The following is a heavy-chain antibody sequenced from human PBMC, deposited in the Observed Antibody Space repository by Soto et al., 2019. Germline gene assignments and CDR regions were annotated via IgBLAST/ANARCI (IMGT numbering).Heavy chain of an antibody. CDR2: INGANGNT. D-gene: IGHD1-1*01. CDR3: ARGKGMEENYYYHGMDV. Sequence: ASVKGSCKSSGYSFSPYSIHWVREAPVQGLEWMGWINGANGNTRYSQKFKDRVSISRDTPASTGYMELSSLRSEDTAVYYCARGKGMEENYYYHGMDVWGPGTTVTVSS. CDR1: GYSFSPYS. J-gene: IGHJ6*02. V-gene: IGHV1-3*01.